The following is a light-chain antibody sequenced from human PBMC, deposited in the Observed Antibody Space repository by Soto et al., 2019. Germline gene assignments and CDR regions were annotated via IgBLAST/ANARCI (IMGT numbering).Light chain of an antibody. CDR1: QDIRYY. Sequence: DVQMTQSPSSLSASVGDRVTITCQASQDIRYYLNWYQQKPGKAPKLLIYDASDLETGVPSRFSGSGSGTHFTFTISSLQPEDIATYYCQQYDYLPRTFGQGTKVESK. CDR2: DAS. CDR3: QQYDYLPRT. V-gene: IGKV1-33*01. J-gene: IGKJ1*01.